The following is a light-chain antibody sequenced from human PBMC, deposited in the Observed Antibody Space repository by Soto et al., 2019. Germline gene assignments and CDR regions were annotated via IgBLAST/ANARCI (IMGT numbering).Light chain of an antibody. CDR3: QLYGTSSIT. CDR1: QSVTSNY. Sequence: EIVLTQSPGTLSLSPGERATLSCRASQSVTSNYLVWYQQKAGQAPRLLIYGSSRRATGIPHRFSGSGSGTDFTLTISRLEPEDFAVYYCQLYGTSSITFGQGTRLEI. CDR2: GSS. V-gene: IGKV3-20*01. J-gene: IGKJ5*01.